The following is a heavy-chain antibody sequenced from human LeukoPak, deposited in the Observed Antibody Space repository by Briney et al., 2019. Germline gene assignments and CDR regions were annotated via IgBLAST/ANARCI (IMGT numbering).Heavy chain of an antibody. CDR1: GYTFTSYG. V-gene: IGHV1-18*01. Sequence: GASVKVSCKASGYTFTSYGISWVRQAPGQGPEWMGWISAYNGNANYAQKLQGRVTMTTDTSTSTAYMELRSLRSDDTAVYYCARGTYSSGWFSFDYWGQGTLVTVSS. J-gene: IGHJ4*02. D-gene: IGHD6-19*01. CDR2: ISAYNGNA. CDR3: ARGTYSSGWFSFDY.